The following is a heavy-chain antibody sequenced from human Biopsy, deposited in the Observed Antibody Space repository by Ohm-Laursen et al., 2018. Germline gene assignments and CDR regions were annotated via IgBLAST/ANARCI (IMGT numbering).Heavy chain of an antibody. CDR3: ARHPTGFWFDP. J-gene: IGHJ5*02. V-gene: IGHV4-39*01. Sequence: ETLSLTCPVSGGSVSSNVHYWAWIRQPPGKGLECIGTVFHSGITFYNPSLKSRVTISIDTSKNQFSLNLSSVTAADTAVYYCARHPTGFWFDPWGQGTLVTVSS. CDR2: VFHSGIT. CDR1: GGSVSSNVHY.